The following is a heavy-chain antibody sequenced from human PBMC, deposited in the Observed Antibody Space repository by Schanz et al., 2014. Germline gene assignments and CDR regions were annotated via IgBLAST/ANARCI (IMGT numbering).Heavy chain of an antibody. D-gene: IGHD6-13*01. V-gene: IGHV1-69*02. Sequence: QVQLVQSGAEVKKPGSSMKVSCKASGGTFNSYTINWVRQAPGQGLEWMGRIILILGIANYAQKFQGRVTITADRSTSTAYMELSSLRSEDTAVYYCASSGAGYSSSWDFDYWGQGTLVTVSS. CDR3: ASSGAGYSSSWDFDY. J-gene: IGHJ4*02. CDR2: IILILGIA. CDR1: GGTFNSYT.